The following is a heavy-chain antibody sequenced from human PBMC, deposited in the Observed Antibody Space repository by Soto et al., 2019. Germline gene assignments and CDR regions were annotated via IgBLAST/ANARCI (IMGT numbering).Heavy chain of an antibody. CDR3: ARDWYYYDSSGYRTQSAPYYYYGMDV. D-gene: IGHD3-22*01. V-gene: IGHV3-30-3*01. CDR1: GFTFSSYA. J-gene: IGHJ6*02. CDR2: ISYDGSNK. Sequence: GGSLRLSGAASGFTFSSYAMHWVCQAPGKGLEWVAVISYDGSNKYYADSVKGRFTISRDNSKNTLYLQMNSLRAEDTAVYYCARDWYYYDSSGYRTQSAPYYYYGMDVWGQGTTVTVSS.